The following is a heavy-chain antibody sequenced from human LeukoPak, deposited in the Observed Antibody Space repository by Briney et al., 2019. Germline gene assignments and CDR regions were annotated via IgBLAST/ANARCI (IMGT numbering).Heavy chain of an antibody. D-gene: IGHD6-19*01. CDR2: ISGSGGST. V-gene: IGHV3-23*01. Sequence: GGSLRLSCAASGFTFSSYAMSWVRQAPGKGLEWVSAISGSGGSTYYADSVKGRFTISRDNSKNTLYLQMNSLRAEDTAVYYCARDRSSGWYGPGAFDYWGQGTLVTVSS. J-gene: IGHJ4*02. CDR3: ARDRSSGWYGPGAFDY. CDR1: GFTFSSYA.